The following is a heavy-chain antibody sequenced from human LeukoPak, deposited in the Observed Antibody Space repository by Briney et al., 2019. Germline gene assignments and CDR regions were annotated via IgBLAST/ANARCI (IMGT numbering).Heavy chain of an antibody. CDR1: DESFNDYY. CDR3: ARLTGPTSYFDY. V-gene: IGHV4-34*01. Sequence: SETLSLTCAVPDESFNDYYWSWIRQLPGKGLEWIGSIYSSGSTFYNPSLKSRVTISIDTSKKQFSVKMSSVTAADTAVYYCARLTGPTSYFDYWGQGTLVTVSS. D-gene: IGHD7-27*01. CDR2: IYSSGST. J-gene: IGHJ4*02.